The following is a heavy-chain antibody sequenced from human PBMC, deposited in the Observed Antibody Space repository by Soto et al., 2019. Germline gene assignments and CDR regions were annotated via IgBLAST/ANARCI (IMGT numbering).Heavy chain of an antibody. CDR3: ARDRALVPARPTNWFDP. CDR1: GYTFTGYY. CDR2: INPNSGGT. Sequence: QVQLVQSGAEVKKPGASVKVSCKASGYTFTGYYMHWVRQAPGQGLEWMGWINPNSGGTNFAQKFLGRVTMTRDTSISTAYMELSRLTSDDTAVYYCARDRALVPARPTNWFDPWGQGTLVTVSS. V-gene: IGHV1-2*02. D-gene: IGHD2-2*01. J-gene: IGHJ5*02.